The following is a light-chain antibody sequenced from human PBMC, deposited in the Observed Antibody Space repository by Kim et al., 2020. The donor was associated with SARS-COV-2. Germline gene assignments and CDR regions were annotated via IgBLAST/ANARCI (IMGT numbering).Light chain of an antibody. J-gene: IGKJ1*01. Sequence: DIQMTQSPSSLSASVGDRLTITCRASQSISNYVNWYQHKAGEAPKLLIYAASTLQSGVPSRFSGSGSGTDFTLTISSLQPEDFATYFCHQTYTTPPTFGQGTKVDIK. V-gene: IGKV1-39*01. CDR1: QSISNY. CDR3: HQTYTTPPT. CDR2: AAS.